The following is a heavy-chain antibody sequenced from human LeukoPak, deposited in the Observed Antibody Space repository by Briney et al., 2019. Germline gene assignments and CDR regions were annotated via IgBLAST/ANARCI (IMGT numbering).Heavy chain of an antibody. V-gene: IGHV5-51*01. Sequence: GESLKISCKGSGYSFTDYWIGWVRQMPGKGLEWMGIIYPGDSDTRYSPSFQGQVTISVDKSISTAYLQWSSLKASDTAMYYCARHREIGSSTSYFDSWGQGTLVTVSS. D-gene: IGHD6-13*01. CDR2: IYPGDSDT. CDR3: ARHREIGSSTSYFDS. CDR1: GYSFTDYW. J-gene: IGHJ4*02.